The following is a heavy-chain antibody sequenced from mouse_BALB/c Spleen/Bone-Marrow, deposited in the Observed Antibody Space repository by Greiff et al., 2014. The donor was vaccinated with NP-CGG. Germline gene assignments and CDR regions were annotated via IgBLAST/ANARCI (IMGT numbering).Heavy chain of an antibody. Sequence: VQLKQSGPSLVKPSQTLSLTCSVTGDSITSGYWNWVRKFPGNKLEYMGYISSSGSTYHNPSLKSGISITRDTSKNQNYLQLNSVTTQDTATSYGATFREGSFPVRFPYWGQGTPVTVSA. CDR2: ISSSGST. D-gene: IGHD1-1*02. V-gene: IGHV3-8*02. CDR1: GDSITSGY. CDR3: ATFREGSFPVRFPY. J-gene: IGHJ3*01.